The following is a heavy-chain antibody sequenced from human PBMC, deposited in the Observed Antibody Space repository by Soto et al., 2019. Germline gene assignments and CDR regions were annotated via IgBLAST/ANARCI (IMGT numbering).Heavy chain of an antibody. CDR3: ARGGFCDSSGARNYYYNGMNV. CDR2: ISAYDGYT. D-gene: IGHD3-22*01. J-gene: IGHJ6*02. Sequence: ASVKVSCKASGYTFTSYGINWVRQAPGQGLEWLGWISAYDGYTNYAQILQGRVSMTTDTSTKTAYMELRSLRSDDTAMYYCARGGFCDSSGARNYYYNGMNVWGQGTTVTVSS. V-gene: IGHV1-18*01. CDR1: GYTFTSYG.